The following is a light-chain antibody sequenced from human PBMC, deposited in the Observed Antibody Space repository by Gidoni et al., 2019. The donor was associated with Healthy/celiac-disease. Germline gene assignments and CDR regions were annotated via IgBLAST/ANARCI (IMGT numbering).Light chain of an antibody. CDR1: SLRSYY. V-gene: IGLV3-19*01. Sequence: SSELTQDPAVSVALGQTVRITCQGDSLRSYYASWYQQKPGQAPVLVIYGKNYRPSGIPDRFSGSSSGNTASLTITGAQAEDEADYYCKSRDSSGNHQVFGTGTKVTVL. J-gene: IGLJ1*01. CDR2: GKN. CDR3: KSRDSSGNHQV.